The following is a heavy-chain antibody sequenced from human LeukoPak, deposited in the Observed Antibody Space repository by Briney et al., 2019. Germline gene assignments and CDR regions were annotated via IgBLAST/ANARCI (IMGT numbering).Heavy chain of an antibody. CDR3: ARDLGWELVLDQ. CDR2: INPNSGGT. D-gene: IGHD1-26*01. J-gene: IGHJ4*02. CDR1: EYSFTNYY. V-gene: IGHV1-2*02. Sequence: ASVKVSCKTSEYSFTNYYTHWVRQAPGQGLEWMGWINPNSGGTNYAQKFQGRVTLTRDTSIRTTYMELSSLRPDDTAVYFCARDLGWELVLDQWGQGTLVTVSS.